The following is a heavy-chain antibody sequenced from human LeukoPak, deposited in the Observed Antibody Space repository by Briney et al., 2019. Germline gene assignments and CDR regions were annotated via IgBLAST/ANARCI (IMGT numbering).Heavy chain of an antibody. CDR3: ARGPYCSSTSCPAGWFDP. V-gene: IGHV1-46*01. J-gene: IGHJ5*02. CDR1: GYTSTNYY. CDR2: INPSGGST. Sequence: GASVKISCKASGYTSTNYYMNWVRQAPGQGLEWMGMINPSGGSTSYAQKFQGRVTMTGDTSTSTVYMELSSLRSEDTAIYYCARGPYCSSTSCPAGWFDPWGQGTLVTVSS. D-gene: IGHD2-2*01.